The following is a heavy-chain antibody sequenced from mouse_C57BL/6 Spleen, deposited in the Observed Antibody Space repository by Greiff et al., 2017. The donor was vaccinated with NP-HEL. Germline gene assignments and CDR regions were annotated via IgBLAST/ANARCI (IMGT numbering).Heavy chain of an antibody. Sequence: VQLKESDAELVKPGASVKISCKVSGYTFTDHTIHWMKQRPEQGLEWIGYIYPRDGSTKYNEKFKGKATLPADKSTSTAYMPLNSLTSQDSAVYFCARWKDYERAWFAYWGQGTLVTVSA. CDR1: GYTFTDHT. V-gene: IGHV1-78*01. CDR2: IYPRDGST. D-gene: IGHD2-4*01. J-gene: IGHJ3*01. CDR3: ARWKDYERAWFAY.